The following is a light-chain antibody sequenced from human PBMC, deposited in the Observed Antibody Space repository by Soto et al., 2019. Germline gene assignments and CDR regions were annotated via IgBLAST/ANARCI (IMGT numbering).Light chain of an antibody. CDR3: QQYDTYSRT. J-gene: IGKJ1*01. CDR1: QSVSNW. CDR2: EGF. V-gene: IGKV1-5*03. Sequence: DIQMTQSPSALSASVGDRVTITCRASQSVSNWLAWYRQKPGEAPKLLIYEGFILERGVPSRFSCSGSGTEFTLTISSLQPDDFATFYCQQYDTYSRTFGNGTKVEVK.